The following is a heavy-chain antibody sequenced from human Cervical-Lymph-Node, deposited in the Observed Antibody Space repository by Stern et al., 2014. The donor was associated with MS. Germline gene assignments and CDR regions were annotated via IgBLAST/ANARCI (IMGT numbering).Heavy chain of an antibody. CDR3: ARESSGYDPFDY. D-gene: IGHD5-12*01. J-gene: IGHJ4*02. CDR1: GYTFTSYY. CDR2: INPSGGST. V-gene: IGHV1-46*03. Sequence: VQLLQPGASVKVSCKASGYTFTSYYMHWVRQAPGQGLEWMGIINPSGGSTSYAQKFQGRGTMTRDTSTSTVYMELSSLRSEDTAVYYCARESSGYDPFDYWGQGTLVTVSS.